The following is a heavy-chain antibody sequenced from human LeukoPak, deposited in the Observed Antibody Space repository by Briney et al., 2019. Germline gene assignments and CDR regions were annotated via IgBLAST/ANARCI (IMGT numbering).Heavy chain of an antibody. J-gene: IGHJ4*02. D-gene: IGHD5-18*01. CDR2: INHSGST. CDR3: AVGAHTAMERGLGY. V-gene: IGHV4-34*01. CDR1: GGSFSGYY. Sequence: SETLSLTCAVYGGSFSGYYWSWIRQPPGKGLEWIGEINHSGSTNYNPSLKSRVTISVDTSKNQFSLKLSSVTAADTAVYYCAVGAHTAMERGLGYWGQGTLVTVSS.